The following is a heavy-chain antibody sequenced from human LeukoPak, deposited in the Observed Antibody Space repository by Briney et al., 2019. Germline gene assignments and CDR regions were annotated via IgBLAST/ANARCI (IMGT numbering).Heavy chain of an antibody. CDR3: ATPGEYSSGWYYFDY. D-gene: IGHD6-19*01. CDR1: GYTPTELS. J-gene: IGHJ4*02. CDR2: FDPEDGET. Sequence: GASVKVSCKVSGYTPTELSMHWVRQAPGKGLEWMGGFDPEDGETIYAQKFQGRVTMTEDTSTDTAYMELSSLRSEDTAVYYCATPGEYSSGWYYFDYWGQGTLVTVSS. V-gene: IGHV1-24*01.